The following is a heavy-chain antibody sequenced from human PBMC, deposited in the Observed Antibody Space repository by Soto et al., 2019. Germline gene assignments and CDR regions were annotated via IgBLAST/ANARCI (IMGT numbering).Heavy chain of an antibody. CDR3: ARVMGSSSLNWFDP. V-gene: IGHV1-18*01. D-gene: IGHD6-6*01. CDR2: ISAYNGNT. CDR1: GYTFTSYD. J-gene: IGHJ5*02. Sequence: QVQLVQSGAEVKKPGASVKVSCKASGYTFTSYDFSWVRQAPGQGLEWMGWISAYNGNTDYAQKLQGRVTMTTDTSTSTAYMELRSLRSNDTAVYYCARVMGSSSLNWFDPWGQGTLVTVSS.